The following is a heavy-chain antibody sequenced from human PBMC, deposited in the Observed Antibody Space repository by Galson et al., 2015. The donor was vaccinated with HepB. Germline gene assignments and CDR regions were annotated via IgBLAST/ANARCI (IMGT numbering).Heavy chain of an antibody. J-gene: IGHJ4*02. CDR2: ISAYNGNT. D-gene: IGHD5-12*01. Sequence: SVKVSCKASGYTFTSYGISWVRQAPGQGLEWMGWISAYNGNTNYAQKLQGRVTMTTDTSTSTAYMELRSLRSDDTAVYYCARDKRGMATDYFDYWGQGTLVTVSS. CDR3: ARDKRGMATDYFDY. CDR1: GYTFTSYG. V-gene: IGHV1-18*01.